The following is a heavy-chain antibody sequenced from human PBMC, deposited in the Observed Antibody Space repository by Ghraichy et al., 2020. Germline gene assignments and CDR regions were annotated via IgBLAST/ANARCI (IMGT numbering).Heavy chain of an antibody. CDR1: GYTFTSYY. D-gene: IGHD6-13*01. CDR2: INPSGGST. Sequence: SVKVSCKASGYTFTSYYMHWVRQAPGQGLEWMGIINPSGGSTSYAQKFQGRVTMTRDTSTSTVYMELSSLRSEDTAVYYCARDHKPWGQQYYFDYWGQGTLVTVSS. J-gene: IGHJ4*02. CDR3: ARDHKPWGQQYYFDY. V-gene: IGHV1-46*03.